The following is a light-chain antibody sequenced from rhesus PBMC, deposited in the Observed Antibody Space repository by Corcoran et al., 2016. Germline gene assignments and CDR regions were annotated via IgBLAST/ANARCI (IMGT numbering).Light chain of an antibody. CDR3: CSYTGSFTFYM. Sequence: QAALTQPRSVSGSPGQSVTISCTGTSSDIGGYNFFSWYQKHSGTAPKLLIYEVTKRPSGVSDRFSASKSGNTASLTISGLQAQDEADYHCCSYTGSFTFYMFGTGTRLTVL. J-gene: IGLJ1*01. V-gene: IGLV2-32*01. CDR1: SSDIGGYNF. CDR2: EVT.